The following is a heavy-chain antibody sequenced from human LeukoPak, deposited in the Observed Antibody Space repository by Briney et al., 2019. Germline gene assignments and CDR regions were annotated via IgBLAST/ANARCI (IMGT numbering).Heavy chain of an antibody. J-gene: IGHJ5*02. CDR2: IFPVDSDT. V-gene: IGHV5-51*01. D-gene: IGHD3-22*01. Sequence: GESLKISCQGSGYNFRNYWIGWVRQMPGKGLEWMGIIFPVDSDTRYSPSFQGQVTISVDKSISTAYLQWSSLKASDNAIYYCARHYSSRFDPWGQGTLVTVSS. CDR3: ARHYSSRFDP. CDR1: GYNFRNYW.